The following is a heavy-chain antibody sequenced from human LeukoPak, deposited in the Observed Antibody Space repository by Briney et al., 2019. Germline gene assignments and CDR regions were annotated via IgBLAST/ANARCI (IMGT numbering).Heavy chain of an antibody. V-gene: IGHV3-30-3*01. D-gene: IGHD3-3*01. J-gene: IGHJ4*02. Sequence: GGSLRLSCAASGFTFSSYAMHWVRQAPGKGLEWVAVISYDGSNKYYADSVKGRFTISRDNSKNTLYLQMNSLRAEDTAVYYCARQVDFRVAYYFDYWGQGTLVTVSS. CDR2: ISYDGSNK. CDR1: GFTFSSYA. CDR3: ARQVDFRVAYYFDY.